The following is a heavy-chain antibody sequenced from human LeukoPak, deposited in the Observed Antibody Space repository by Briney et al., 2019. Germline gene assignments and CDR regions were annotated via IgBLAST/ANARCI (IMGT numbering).Heavy chain of an antibody. CDR1: GGSISSSSYX. V-gene: IGHV4-39*01. CDR3: ARRLYYDILTGYRISNWFDP. D-gene: IGHD3-9*01. J-gene: IGHJ5*02. CDR2: XXXXGST. Sequence: SETLSLTCTVSGGSISSSSYXWGWIRQPPGKGLEXXXXXXXXGSTYYNPSLKSRVTISVDTSKNQFSLKLSSVTAADTAVYYCARRLYYDILTGYRISNWFDPWGQGTLVTVSS.